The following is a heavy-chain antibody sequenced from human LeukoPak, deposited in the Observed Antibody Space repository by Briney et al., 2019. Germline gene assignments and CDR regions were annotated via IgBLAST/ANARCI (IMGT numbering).Heavy chain of an antibody. CDR3: ARRSGSQGWFDP. CDR1: GGSISSGASY. CDR2: IYYSGST. D-gene: IGHD1-26*01. V-gene: IGHV4-30-2*03. J-gene: IGHJ5*02. Sequence: SQTLSLTCTVSGGSISSGASYWSWIRQHPGKGLEWIGSIYYSGSTYYNPSLKSRVTISVDTSKNQFSLKLSSVTAADTAVYYCARRSGSQGWFDPWGQGTLVTVSS.